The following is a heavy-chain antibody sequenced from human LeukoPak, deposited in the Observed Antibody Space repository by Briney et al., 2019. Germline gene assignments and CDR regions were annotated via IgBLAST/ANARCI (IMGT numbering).Heavy chain of an antibody. CDR3: ATGGTDSSGWDDFDY. V-gene: IGHV1-24*01. CDR2: FDPGDGET. CDR1: GYTLTELS. D-gene: IGHD6-19*01. J-gene: IGHJ4*02. Sequence: GASVKVSCKVSGYTLTELSMHWVRQAPGKGLEWMGGFDPGDGETIYAQKFQGRVTMTEDTSTDTAYMELSSLRSEDTAVYYCATGGTDSSGWDDFDYWGQGTLVTVSS.